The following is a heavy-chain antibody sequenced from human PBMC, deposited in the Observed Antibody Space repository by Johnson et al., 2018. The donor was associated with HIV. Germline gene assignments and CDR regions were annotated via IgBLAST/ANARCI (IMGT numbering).Heavy chain of an antibody. Sequence: VESGGGVVQPGRSLRLSCAASGFTFSNYAMHWVRQAPGKGLEWVAVISYDGSNKYYADSVKGRFTISRDNSKNTLYLQMNSLRAEDTAVYYCARDALAAAGPIWGQGTMVTVSS. CDR2: ISYDGSNK. D-gene: IGHD6-13*01. V-gene: IGHV3-30-3*01. CDR3: ARDALAAAGPI. J-gene: IGHJ3*02. CDR1: GFTFSNYA.